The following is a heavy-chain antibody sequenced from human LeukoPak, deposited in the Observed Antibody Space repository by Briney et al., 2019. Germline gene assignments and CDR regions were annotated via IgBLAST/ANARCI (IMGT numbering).Heavy chain of an antibody. D-gene: IGHD2-15*01. CDR2: ISSSSSYI. V-gene: IGHV3-21*04. J-gene: IGHJ3*02. CDR1: GFTFSSYS. Sequence: GGSLRLSCAASGFTFSSYSMNWVRQAPGKGLEWVSSISSSSSYIYYADSVKGRFTISRDNSKNTLYLQMNSLRAEDTAVYYCAKGGSYCSGGSCYRDAFDIWGQGTMVTVSS. CDR3: AKGGSYCSGGSCYRDAFDI.